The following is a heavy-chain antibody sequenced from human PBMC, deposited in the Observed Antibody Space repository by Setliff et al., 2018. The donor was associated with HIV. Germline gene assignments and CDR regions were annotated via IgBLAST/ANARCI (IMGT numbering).Heavy chain of an antibody. CDR2: ISYDGSNK. D-gene: IGHD3-10*01. V-gene: IGHV3-30-3*01. J-gene: IGHJ6*02. CDR3: ARVLGSYYGSGSPWGYGMDV. CDR1: GFTFSSYA. Sequence: GGSLRLSCAASGFTFSSYAMHWVRQAPGKGLEWVAVISYDGSNKYYADSVKGRFTISRDNSKNTLYLQMNSLRAEDTAVYYCARVLGSYYGSGSPWGYGMDVWGQGTTVTVSS.